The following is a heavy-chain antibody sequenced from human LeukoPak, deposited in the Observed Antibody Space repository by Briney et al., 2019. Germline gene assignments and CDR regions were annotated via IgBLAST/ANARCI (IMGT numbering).Heavy chain of an antibody. J-gene: IGHJ4*02. CDR3: ARRGLHDY. D-gene: IGHD5/OR15-5a*01. CDR1: GFTYSDYW. CDR2: IKGDGSVK. V-gene: IGHV3-7*03. Sequence: GGSLRLSCVASGFTYSDYWMSWVRQGPGKGLEWVATIKGDGSVKNYVDSVKGRFTISRDNAKNSVFLQMDSLRVEDTALYYCARRGLHDYWGQGTLVTVPS.